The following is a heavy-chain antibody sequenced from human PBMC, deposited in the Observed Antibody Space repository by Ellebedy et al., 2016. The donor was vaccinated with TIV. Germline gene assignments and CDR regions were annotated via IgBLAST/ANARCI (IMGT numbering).Heavy chain of an antibody. Sequence: GESLKISCATSGFSFSAYGMHWVRQAPGQGLECVTFIEFDGSSEDYADSVKGRFTISRDNSRNTLYPQMNSLRGDDTALYFCARKNGTWSADYWGQGTLVTVSS. J-gene: IGHJ4*02. CDR1: GFSFSAYG. CDR3: ARKNGTWSADY. D-gene: IGHD6-13*01. V-gene: IGHV3-30*02. CDR2: IEFDGSSE.